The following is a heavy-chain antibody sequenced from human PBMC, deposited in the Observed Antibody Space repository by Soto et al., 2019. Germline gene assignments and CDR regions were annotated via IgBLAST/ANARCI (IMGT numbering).Heavy chain of an antibody. D-gene: IGHD3-3*01. J-gene: IGHJ6*02. CDR3: ARDSTIFGVVNYYYYYGMDV. V-gene: IGHV3-21*01. Sequence: GGSLRLSCAASGFTFSSYSMNWVRQAPGMGLEWVSSISSSSSYIYYADSVKGRFTISRDNAKNSLYLQMNSLRAEDTAVYYCARDSTIFGVVNYYYYYGMDVWGQGTTVTVSS. CDR1: GFTFSSYS. CDR2: ISSSSSYI.